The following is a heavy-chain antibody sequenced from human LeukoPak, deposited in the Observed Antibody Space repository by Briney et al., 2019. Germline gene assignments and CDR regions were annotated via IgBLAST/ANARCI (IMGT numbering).Heavy chain of an antibody. J-gene: IGHJ4*02. CDR3: AGGPLGSRSLDY. D-gene: IGHD1-26*01. V-gene: IGHV3-74*01. Sequence: GGSLSLSCAASGLTFSGYWMHWVRQVPGKGPVWVSRINSDGSRASYADSVKGRFTISRDNARNTLYLQMNSLRAEDTAVYYCAGGPLGSRSLDYWGQGTLVTVSS. CDR2: INSDGSRA. CDR1: GLTFSGYW.